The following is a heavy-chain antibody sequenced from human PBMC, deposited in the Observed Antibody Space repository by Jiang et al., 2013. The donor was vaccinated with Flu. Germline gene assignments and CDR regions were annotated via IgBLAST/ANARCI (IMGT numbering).Heavy chain of an antibody. V-gene: IGHV4-34*01. CDR2: INHSGST. CDR1: GGSFSGYY. D-gene: IGHD3-9*01. J-gene: IGHJ4*02. CDR3: ARGGRGAYYEILTGYQPGFDY. Sequence: SLTCAVYGGSFSGYYWTWIRQPLGKGLEWVGEINHSGSTNYNPSLKSRVTISVDTSKNQVSLRVSSVTAADTAVYYCARGGRGAYYEILTGYQPGFDYWGQGTLVTVSS.